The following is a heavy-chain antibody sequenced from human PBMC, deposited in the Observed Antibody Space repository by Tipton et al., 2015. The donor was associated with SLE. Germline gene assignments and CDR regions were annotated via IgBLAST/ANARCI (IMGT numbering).Heavy chain of an antibody. Sequence: QSGPEVKKPGSSVKVSCKASGDTFRNYAISWVRQAPGQGLEWMGGILPITATANYAQKFQGRVTITTDESANTSYMQLSSLRSEDTAVYYCARGLISGTPYFYYHDTDAWGKGTTVTVSS. CDR2: ILPITATA. CDR3: ARGLISGTPYFYYHDTDA. CDR1: GDTFRNYA. J-gene: IGHJ6*03. V-gene: IGHV1-69*05. D-gene: IGHD1-14*01.